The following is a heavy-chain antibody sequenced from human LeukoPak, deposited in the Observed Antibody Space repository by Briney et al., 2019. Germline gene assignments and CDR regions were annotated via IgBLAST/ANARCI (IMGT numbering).Heavy chain of an antibody. V-gene: IGHV3-11*06. Sequence: GGSLRLSCAASGSTFSDYYMGWIRQAPGKGLGWVSYISSSSSYTNYADSVKGRFTISRDNAKNSLYLQMNSLRAEDTAVYYCARLVEGYSFPAGFDYWGQGTLVTVSS. D-gene: IGHD5-18*01. CDR1: GSTFSDYY. CDR3: ARLVEGYSFPAGFDY. CDR2: ISSSSSYT. J-gene: IGHJ4*02.